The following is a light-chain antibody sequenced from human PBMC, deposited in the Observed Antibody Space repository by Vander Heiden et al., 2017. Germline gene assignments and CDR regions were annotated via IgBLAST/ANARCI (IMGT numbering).Light chain of an antibody. J-gene: IGKJ4*01. V-gene: IGKV1-33*01. CDR3: QQYDNLPLT. Sequence: DIQTTQSPSSLSASVGDRVHSPCQARQDISNYLKWYPQKPRKAHKLLIYDATNLETGVPSSFRGSGSGTDFTFTISSLQPEDIATYYCQQYDNLPLTFAGGAKVEI. CDR1: QDISNY. CDR2: DAT.